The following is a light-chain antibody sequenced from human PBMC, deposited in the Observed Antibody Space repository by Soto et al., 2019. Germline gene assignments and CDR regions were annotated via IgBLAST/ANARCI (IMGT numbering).Light chain of an antibody. CDR2: AAS. CDR3: QLSYSTPRT. V-gene: IGKV1-39*01. J-gene: IGKJ1*01. Sequence: DIQMTQSPSSLSASVGDRVTITCRASQSISSYLNWYQQKPGKAPKLLIYAASSLQSGVPSRFSGSGSGTDFTLNISSLQPEDFATYYCQLSYSTPRTFGQGTKVEIK. CDR1: QSISSY.